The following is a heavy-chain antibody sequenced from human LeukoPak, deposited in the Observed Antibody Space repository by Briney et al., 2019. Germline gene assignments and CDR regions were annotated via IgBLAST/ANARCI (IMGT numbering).Heavy chain of an antibody. CDR2: INHSGST. V-gene: IGHV4-34*01. J-gene: IGHJ5*02. CDR1: GGSFSGYY. D-gene: IGHD2-15*01. Sequence: PSETLSLTRAVYGGSFSGYYWSWIRQPPGKGLEWIGEINHSGSTNYNPSLKSRVTISVDTSKNQFSLKLSSVTAADTAVYYCARGRGEIVVVVATNYGGFDPWGQGTLVTVSS. CDR3: ARGRGEIVVVVATNYGGFDP.